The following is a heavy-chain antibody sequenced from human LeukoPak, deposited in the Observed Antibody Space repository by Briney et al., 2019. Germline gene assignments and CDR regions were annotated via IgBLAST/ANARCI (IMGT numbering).Heavy chain of an antibody. CDR1: GYTLTELS. J-gene: IGHJ4*02. V-gene: IGHV1-24*01. CDR2: FDPEDGET. Sequence: ASVKVSCKVSGYTLTELSMHWVRQAPGKGLEWMGVFDPEDGETIYAQKFQGRVTMTEDTSTDTAYMELSSLRSEDTAVYYCATHPGYSYGILTGGFDYWGQGTLVTVSS. D-gene: IGHD5-18*01. CDR3: ATHPGYSYGILTGGFDY.